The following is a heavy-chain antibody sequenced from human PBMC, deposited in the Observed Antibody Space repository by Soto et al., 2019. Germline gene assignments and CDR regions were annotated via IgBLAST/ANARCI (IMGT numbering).Heavy chain of an antibody. CDR2: ISYDGKTE. CDR1: GFNFSDYA. Sequence: QVQLVESGGGVVQPGRSLRLSCAASGFNFSDYAMHWVRQAPGRGLEWVAIISYDGKTEYYADFVRGRFTVSRDSSKNTVSLEMNNVRTEDTAVYYCARFFSSEMIDYWGQGTLVSVSS. V-gene: IGHV3-30*04. J-gene: IGHJ4*02. CDR3: ARFFSSEMIDY. D-gene: IGHD3-3*01.